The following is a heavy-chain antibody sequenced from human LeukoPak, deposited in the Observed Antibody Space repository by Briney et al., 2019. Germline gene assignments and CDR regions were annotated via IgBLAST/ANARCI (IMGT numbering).Heavy chain of an antibody. CDR2: ISTYNGIT. Sequence: ASVKVSCKASGDTFSSFAVSWVRQAPGQGLEWMGWISTYNGITNYAEKVQGRVTMTTDTSTSTAYMELRSLRSDDTAVYYCARDETYYDSSGPDYWGQGTLVTVSS. CDR3: ARDETYYDSSGPDY. D-gene: IGHD3-22*01. V-gene: IGHV1-18*01. CDR1: GDTFSSFA. J-gene: IGHJ4*02.